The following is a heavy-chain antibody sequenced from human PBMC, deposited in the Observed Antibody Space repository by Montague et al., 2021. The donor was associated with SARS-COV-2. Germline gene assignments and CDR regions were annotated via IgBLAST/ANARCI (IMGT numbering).Heavy chain of an antibody. CDR3: ASSGWHPGWFDP. J-gene: IGHJ5*02. CDR1: GGSVSSGSYY. V-gene: IGHV4-61*01. Sequence: SETLSLTCTVSGGSVSSGSYYWSWIRQPPGKGLEWIGYIYYSGSTNYNPSLKSRVTISVDTSKNQFSLKLSSVTAADTAVYYCASSGWHPGWFDPRGQGTLVTVSS. CDR2: IYYSGST. D-gene: IGHD6-19*01.